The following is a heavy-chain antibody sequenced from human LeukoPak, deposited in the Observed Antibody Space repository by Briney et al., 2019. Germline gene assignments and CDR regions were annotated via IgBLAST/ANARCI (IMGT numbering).Heavy chain of an antibody. CDR3: ARGKGPSRDGYPPIY. D-gene: IGHD5-24*01. Sequence: ASVKVSCKASGYTFTSYDINWVRQATGQGLEWMGWMNPNSGNTGYAQKFQGRVTITRNTSISTAYMELSSLRSEDTAVYYCARGKGPSRDGYPPIYWGQGTLVTVSS. V-gene: IGHV1-8*03. CDR1: GYTFTSYD. CDR2: MNPNSGNT. J-gene: IGHJ4*02.